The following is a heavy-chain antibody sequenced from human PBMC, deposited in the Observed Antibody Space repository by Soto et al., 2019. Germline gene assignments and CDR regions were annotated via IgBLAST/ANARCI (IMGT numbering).Heavy chain of an antibody. CDR2: INPNSGGT. V-gene: IGHV1-2*02. J-gene: IGHJ3*02. Sequence: QVQLVQSGAEVKKPGASVKVSCKASGYTFTGYYMHWVRQAPGQGLEWMGWINPNSGGTNYAQKFQGRVTMTRDTSISTAYMELSRLRSDDTAVYYCAREAAAAGLDDAFDIWGQGTMVTVSS. D-gene: IGHD6-13*01. CDR3: AREAAAAGLDDAFDI. CDR1: GYTFTGYY.